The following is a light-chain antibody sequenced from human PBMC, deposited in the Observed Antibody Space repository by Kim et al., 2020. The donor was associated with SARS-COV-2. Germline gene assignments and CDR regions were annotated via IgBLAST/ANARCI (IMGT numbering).Light chain of an antibody. CDR3: QQYDIWPLT. V-gene: IGKV3-11*01. CDR2: DAS. CDR1: EVVSTF. J-gene: IGKJ2*01. Sequence: EVVLTQSPATLSLSPGERATLSCRASEVVSTFLAWYQQKPGQAPRLLIYDASTRATGIPARFSGSGSGTDFTLTISSLEPEDFAVYYCQQYDIWPLTFGQGTQLDIK.